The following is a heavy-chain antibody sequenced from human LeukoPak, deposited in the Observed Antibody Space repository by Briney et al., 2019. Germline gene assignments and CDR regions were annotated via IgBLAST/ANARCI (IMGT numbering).Heavy chain of an antibody. CDR2: ISSGSSAI. CDR1: GFAFSTYS. CDR3: ASIAAANGP. V-gene: IGHV3-21*01. J-gene: IGHJ5*02. Sequence: GGSLRLSCAASGFAFSTYSMNWVRQAPGKGLEWVSIISSGSSAIFSAYALKGRFTISRDDAKNSLYLQMNSLRAEDTAVYYCASIAAANGPWGQGTLVTVSS. D-gene: IGHD6-13*01.